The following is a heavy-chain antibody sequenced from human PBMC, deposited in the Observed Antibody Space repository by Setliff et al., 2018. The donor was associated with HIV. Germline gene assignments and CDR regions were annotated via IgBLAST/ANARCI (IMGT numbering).Heavy chain of an antibody. J-gene: IGHJ4*02. V-gene: IGHV1-46*01. Sequence: ASVKVSCKASGFTLTNYYIHWVRQAPGQGLEWVGIINPSGGRTKYGQRFQGRVAFTGDMSTSTVYMDLRSLESEDTAVYYCVREVPHSCYLDSWGQGTQVTVSS. CDR1: GFTLTNYY. CDR2: INPSGGRT. D-gene: IGHD2-15*01. CDR3: VREVPHSCYLDS.